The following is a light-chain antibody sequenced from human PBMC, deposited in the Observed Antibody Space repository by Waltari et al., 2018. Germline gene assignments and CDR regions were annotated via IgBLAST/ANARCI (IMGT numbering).Light chain of an antibody. CDR3: QKYDSAPLLT. Sequence: DIQMTQSTSQLSASVGDRVTITCRASQGIYNYLALYQQKPGKVPKLLIYTSSTLQSVVPSRFSGSGSVTDFTLTISSLQPEDVATYYCQKYDSAPLLTFGQGTKVEIK. CDR1: QGIYNY. CDR2: TSS. J-gene: IGKJ1*01. V-gene: IGKV1-27*01.